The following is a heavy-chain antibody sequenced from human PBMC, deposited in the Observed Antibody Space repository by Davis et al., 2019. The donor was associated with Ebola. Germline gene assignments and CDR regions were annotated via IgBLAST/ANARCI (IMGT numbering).Heavy chain of an antibody. CDR1: GFTFRSYR. Sequence: GESLKISCAASGFTFRSYRMSWVRQAPGKWLEWLAKIKEDGSEKLEVDSVKGRFTIARDNANDSLYLQMNSLRAEDTAVYYCARGSRNMDVWGQGTTVTVSS. CDR3: ARGSRNMDV. CDR2: IKEDGSEK. J-gene: IGHJ6*02. V-gene: IGHV3-7*03.